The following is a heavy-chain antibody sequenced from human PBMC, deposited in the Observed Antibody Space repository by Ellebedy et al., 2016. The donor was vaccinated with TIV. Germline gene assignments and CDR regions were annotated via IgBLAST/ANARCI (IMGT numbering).Heavy chain of an antibody. J-gene: IGHJ5*02. CDR3: AREYSSSSGRSLDS. D-gene: IGHD6-6*01. CDR2: ITTSSSTI. Sequence: GGSLRLXXAASGFTFSSYSMNWVRQAPGKGLEWVSYITTSSSTIYYADSVEGRFTISRDNAKNSLYLQMNSLRAEDTAVYYCAREYSSSSGRSLDSWGQGTPVTVSS. CDR1: GFTFSSYS. V-gene: IGHV3-48*01.